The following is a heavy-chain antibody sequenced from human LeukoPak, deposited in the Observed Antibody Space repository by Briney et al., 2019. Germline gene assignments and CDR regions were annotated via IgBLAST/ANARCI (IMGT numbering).Heavy chain of an antibody. D-gene: IGHD4-17*01. Sequence: PGGSLRLSCATSGFTFSSYSMTSVRQAPGKGLEWFSSISSSSSYIYYADSVKGRFTISRDNAKNSLYLQMNSLRAEDTAVYYCAREVTILGYGMDVWGQGNTVTVSS. V-gene: IGHV3-21*01. CDR2: ISSSSSYI. CDR1: GFTFSSYS. CDR3: AREVTILGYGMDV. J-gene: IGHJ6*02.